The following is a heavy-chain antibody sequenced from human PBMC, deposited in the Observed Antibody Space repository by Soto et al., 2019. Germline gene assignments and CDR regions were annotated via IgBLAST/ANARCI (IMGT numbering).Heavy chain of an antibody. D-gene: IGHD4-4*01. CDR2: INVYNGNT. CDR3: GRDGVAVTTGIDGY. V-gene: IGHV1-18*01. CDR1: GYTFTSDS. J-gene: IGHJ4*02. Sequence: ASVNVSFKASGYTFTSDSISWVRQAPGQGLEWMGWINVYNGNTKYAQKFQGRVTMTTDKSTSTVYMELRSLTYDDTAVYYCGRDGVAVTTGIDGYGGQGTRVTVSS.